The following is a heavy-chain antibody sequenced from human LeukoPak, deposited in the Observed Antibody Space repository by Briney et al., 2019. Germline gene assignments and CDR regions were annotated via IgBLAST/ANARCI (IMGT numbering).Heavy chain of an antibody. J-gene: IGHJ3*02. CDR3: AKDRVVGAIDVFDI. CDR1: RFTFSSYA. V-gene: IGHV3-23*01. Sequence: GGSLRLSCAASRFTFSSYAMTWLRQAPGKGLEWVSVITGSSGSTYYADSVKGRFTISRDNSKNTLYLQMNSLRVEDTAVYYCAKDRVVGAIDVFDIWGQGTMVTVSS. D-gene: IGHD1-26*01. CDR2: ITGSSGST.